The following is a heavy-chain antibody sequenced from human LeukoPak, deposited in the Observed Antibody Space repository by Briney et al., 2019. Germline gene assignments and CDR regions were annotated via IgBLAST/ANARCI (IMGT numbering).Heavy chain of an antibody. J-gene: IGHJ3*02. Sequence: SETLSLTCTVSGGSISSHYWSWIRQPPGKGLEWIGYIYYSGSTNYNPSLKSRVTLSVDTSKNQFSLKLSSVTAADTAVYYCARDPDYGGKPGAFDIWGQGTMVTVSS. CDR3: ARDPDYGGKPGAFDI. CDR1: GGSISSHY. D-gene: IGHD4-23*01. CDR2: IYYSGST. V-gene: IGHV4-59*11.